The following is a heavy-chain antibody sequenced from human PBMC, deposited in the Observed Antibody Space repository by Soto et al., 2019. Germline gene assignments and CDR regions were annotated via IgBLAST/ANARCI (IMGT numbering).Heavy chain of an antibody. CDR3: ARAYCGGDCFTNTWFDP. J-gene: IGHJ5*02. D-gene: IGHD2-21*02. CDR1: GDTFTSYG. V-gene: IGHV1-18*01. CDR2: ISAYNGNT. Sequence: ASVKPPCDSPGDTFTSYGISWVRQATGQGLEWMGWISAYNGNTNYAQKLQGRVTMTTDTSTSTAYMELRSLRSDDTAVYYCARAYCGGDCFTNTWFDPWGQGTLVTVSS.